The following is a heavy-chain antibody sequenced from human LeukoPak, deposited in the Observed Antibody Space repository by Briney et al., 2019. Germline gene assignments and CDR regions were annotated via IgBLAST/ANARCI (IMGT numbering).Heavy chain of an antibody. D-gene: IGHD6-19*01. V-gene: IGHV4-39*07. Sequence: PSETLSLTCTVSGGSINSLSYYWGWIRQPPGKGLEWIGNIYYSGTAYYNPSLKSRVSMSVDTSNNQFSLELSSVTAADTAVYYCARGSGPYYFDYWGQGTLVTVSS. J-gene: IGHJ4*02. CDR2: IYYSGTA. CDR3: ARGSGPYYFDY. CDR1: GGSINSLSYY.